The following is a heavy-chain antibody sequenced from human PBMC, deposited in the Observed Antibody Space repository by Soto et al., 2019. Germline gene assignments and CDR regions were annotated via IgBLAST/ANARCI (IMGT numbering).Heavy chain of an antibody. CDR2: IYYRGST. CDR3: ARMGLHLGELSRNWLDP. D-gene: IGHD3-16*02. V-gene: IGHV4-31*03. J-gene: IGHJ5*02. Sequence: QVQLQESGPGLVKPSQTLSLTCTLSGGSISSGNYYWSWIRQHPGKGLEWIGYIYYRGSTHYNPSLKSRVTISLDTSNNHCSLKLSPVTAADTAVYYCARMGLHLGELSRNWLDPWGQGTLVTVSS. CDR1: GGSISSGNYY.